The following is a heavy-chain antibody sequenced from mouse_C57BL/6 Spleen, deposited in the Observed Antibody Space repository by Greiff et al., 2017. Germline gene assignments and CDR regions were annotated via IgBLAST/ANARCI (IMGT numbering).Heavy chain of an antibody. Sequence: VQLVESGPELVKPGASVKISCKASGYAFSSSWMNWVKQRPGQGLEWIGRIYPGDGDTNYNGKFKGKATLTADKSSSRAYMQLSSLTSEDSAVYFCARYNSNYHYAMGDWGQGTSVTVAS. V-gene: IGHV1-82*01. J-gene: IGHJ4*01. CDR1: GYAFSSSW. D-gene: IGHD2-5*01. CDR2: IYPGDGDT. CDR3: ARYNSNYHYAMGD.